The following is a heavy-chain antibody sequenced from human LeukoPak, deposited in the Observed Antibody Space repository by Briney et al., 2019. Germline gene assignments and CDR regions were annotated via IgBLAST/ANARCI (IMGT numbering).Heavy chain of an antibody. V-gene: IGHV1-2*04. CDR1: GYTFTGYY. CDR3: ARGGPTYSSGWDFDY. J-gene: IGHJ4*02. Sequence: ASVKVSCKASGYTFTGYYMHWVRQAPGQGLEWVGWINPNSGGTNYAQKFQGWVTMTRDTSISTAYMELSRLRSDDTAVYYCARGGPTYSSGWDFDYWGQGTLVTVSS. CDR2: INPNSGGT. D-gene: IGHD6-19*01.